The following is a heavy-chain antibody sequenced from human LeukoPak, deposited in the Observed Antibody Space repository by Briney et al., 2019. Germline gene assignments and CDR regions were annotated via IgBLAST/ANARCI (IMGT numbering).Heavy chain of an antibody. CDR3: ARDPWTNYGDYVRFDY. J-gene: IGHJ4*02. D-gene: IGHD4-17*01. CDR1: GFTFSYYN. CDR2: ISSSSTYI. V-gene: IGHV3-21*01. Sequence: GGSLRLSCAASGFTFSYYNMNWVRQAPGKGLEWLSSISSSSTYIYYADSVKGRFTISRDNAKNSLYLEMNSLRAEDTAVYYCARDPWTNYGDYVRFDYWGQGTLVTVSS.